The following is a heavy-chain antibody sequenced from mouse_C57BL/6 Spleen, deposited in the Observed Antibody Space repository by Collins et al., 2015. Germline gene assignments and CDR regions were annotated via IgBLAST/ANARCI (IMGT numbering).Heavy chain of an antibody. CDR1: GYAFTNYL. V-gene: IGHV1-54*01. Sequence: QVQLQQSGAELVRPGTSVKVSCKAPGYAFTNYLIEWVKQRPGQGLEWIGLINPGSGGTNYNEKFKGKATLTADKSSSTAYMQLSSLTSEDSAVYFCARFDYWYFDVWGTGTTVTVSS. CDR2: INPGSGGT. J-gene: IGHJ1*03. CDR3: ARFDYWYFDV.